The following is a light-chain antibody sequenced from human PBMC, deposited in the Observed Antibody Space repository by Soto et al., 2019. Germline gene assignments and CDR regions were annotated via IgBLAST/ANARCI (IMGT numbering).Light chain of an antibody. CDR3: SSYTTGSTLPWV. CDR1: SNDIGTYEY. Sequence: QSSLTHPASLSGSPGQSITISCTGSSNDIGTYEYVSWHQHHPGRAPKLIIFGVNDRPSGISDRFSGSKSGNTASLTIFGLQLEDEAVYYCSSYTTGSTLPWVFGTGTKVTVL. V-gene: IGLV2-14*01. J-gene: IGLJ1*01. CDR2: GVN.